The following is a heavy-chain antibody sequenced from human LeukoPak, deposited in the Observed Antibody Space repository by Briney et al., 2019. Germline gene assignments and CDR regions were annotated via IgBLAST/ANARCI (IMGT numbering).Heavy chain of an antibody. D-gene: IGHD2-8*01. J-gene: IGHJ4*02. CDR2: ISYDGSNK. V-gene: IGHV3-30*18. CDR1: GFTFSGYG. CDR3: AKGWREQLIRHFDY. Sequence: GGSLRLSCAASGFTFSGYGMHWVRQAPGKGLEWVAVISYDGSNKYYADYVKGRFTISRDNSKNTLSLQMDSLRAEDTAVYYCAKGWREQLIRHFDYWGQGTLVTVSS.